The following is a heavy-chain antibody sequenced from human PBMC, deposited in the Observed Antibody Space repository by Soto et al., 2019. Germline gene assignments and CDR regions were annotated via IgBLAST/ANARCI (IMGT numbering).Heavy chain of an antibody. CDR3: ARDRRGWNAIGY. V-gene: IGHV3-33*01. CDR1: GFTFSSYG. CDR2: IWYDGGNK. J-gene: IGHJ4*02. D-gene: IGHD1-1*01. Sequence: QVQLVESGGGVVQPGRSLRLSCAASGFTFSSYGMHWVRQAPGKGLEWVAVIWYDGGNKYYADSVKGRFTISRDNSKNTLYLQMNSLRAEDTAVYYCARDRRGWNAIGYWGQGTLVTVSS.